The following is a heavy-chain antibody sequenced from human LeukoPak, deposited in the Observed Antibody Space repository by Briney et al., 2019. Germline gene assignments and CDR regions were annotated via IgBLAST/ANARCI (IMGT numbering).Heavy chain of an antibody. V-gene: IGHV4-4*07. Sequence: SETLSLTCTVSGGSISNYYWSWIRQPPGKGLEWIGRIYTSGSTNYNPSLKSRVTMSVDTSKNQFSLKLSSVTAADTAVYYCAREKEVATFDYWGQGTLVAVSS. CDR3: AREKEVATFDY. CDR2: IYTSGST. J-gene: IGHJ4*02. CDR1: GGSISNYY.